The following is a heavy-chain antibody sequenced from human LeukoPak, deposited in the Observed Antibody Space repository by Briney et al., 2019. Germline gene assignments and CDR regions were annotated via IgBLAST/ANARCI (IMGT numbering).Heavy chain of an antibody. D-gene: IGHD3-10*01. CDR3: ARDFLYYGSYYYVMDV. Sequence: GGSLRLSRAASGFTFTSHWMGSVSQAPGKGMEWVANIKQDGSEKYYVESVKGRFTISRDNAKNSVYLQMNSLRAEDTAVYYCARDFLYYGSYYYVMDVWGKGITVTVSS. V-gene: IGHV3-7*03. CDR2: IKQDGSEK. CDR1: GFTFTSHW. J-gene: IGHJ6*04.